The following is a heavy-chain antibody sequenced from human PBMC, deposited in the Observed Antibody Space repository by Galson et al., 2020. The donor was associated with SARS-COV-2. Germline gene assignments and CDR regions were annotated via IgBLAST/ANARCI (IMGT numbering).Heavy chain of an antibody. CDR2: INPSGGST. CDR1: GYTFTSYY. V-gene: IGHV1-46*01. J-gene: IGHJ6*02. Sequence: ASVKVSCKASGYTFTSYYMHWVRQAPGQGLEWMGIINPSGGSTSYAQKFQGRVTMTRDTSTSTVYMELSSLRSEDTAVYYCARDPNYERNYDFWSGYFPYMNRNYYYGMDVWCQGTTVTVSS. CDR3: ARDPNYERNYDFWSGYFPYMNRNYYYGMDV. D-gene: IGHD3-3*01.